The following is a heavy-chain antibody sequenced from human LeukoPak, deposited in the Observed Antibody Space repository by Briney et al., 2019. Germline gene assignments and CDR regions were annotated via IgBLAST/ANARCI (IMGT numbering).Heavy chain of an antibody. V-gene: IGHV4-34*01. CDR3: ARRALFWGSYLTNSFDP. CDR2: INHRGST. D-gene: IGHD3-16*02. J-gene: IGHJ5*02. Sequence: PSETLSLTCAVYGGSFSGYYWSWIRQPPAKGLEWIGGINHRGSTNYNQYLTSLVNISVDTFKNQFSLKLRSVTAADTAVYYCARRALFWGSYLTNSFDPWGQGTLVTVS. CDR1: GGSFSGYY.